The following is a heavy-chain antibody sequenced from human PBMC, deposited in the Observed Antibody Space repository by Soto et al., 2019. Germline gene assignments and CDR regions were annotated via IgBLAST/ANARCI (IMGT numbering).Heavy chain of an antibody. Sequence: SETLSLTCTVAGASISSTDYYWIWIRQAPGKGLEWIGYVYYTGSTYYNPSLMSRLTTSVDTSKNQFSLKLTSVTAAETAVYYCVRTAREGAVAPHWFDRWGQGTQVTVSS. CDR1: GASISSTDYY. J-gene: IGHJ5*02. D-gene: IGHD2-21*02. V-gene: IGHV4-30-4*01. CDR3: VRTAREGAVAPHWFDR. CDR2: VYYTGST.